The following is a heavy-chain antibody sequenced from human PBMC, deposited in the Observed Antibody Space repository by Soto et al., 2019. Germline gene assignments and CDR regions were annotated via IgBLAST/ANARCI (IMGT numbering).Heavy chain of an antibody. J-gene: IGHJ6*02. Sequence: ASVKVPCKASGYTFTSYAMHWVRQAPGQRLEWMGWINAGNGNTKYSQKFQGRVTITRDTSASTAYMELSSLRSEDTAVYYCAGARFLEWLFEPYGMDVWGQGTTVTVSS. CDR2: INAGNGNT. D-gene: IGHD3-3*01. CDR1: GYTFTSYA. V-gene: IGHV1-3*01. CDR3: AGARFLEWLFEPYGMDV.